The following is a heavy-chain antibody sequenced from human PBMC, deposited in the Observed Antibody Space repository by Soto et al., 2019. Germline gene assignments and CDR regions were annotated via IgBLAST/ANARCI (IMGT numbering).Heavy chain of an antibody. J-gene: IGHJ4*02. Sequence: GGSLRLSCAASGFPFSSYAMSWVRQAPGKGLEWVSAISGSGGSTYYADSVKGRFTISRDNSKNTLYLQMNSLRAEDTAVYYCAKAYYYDSSGYSLPSPFDYWGQGTLVTVSS. CDR3: AKAYYYDSSGYSLPSPFDY. CDR2: ISGSGGST. CDR1: GFPFSSYA. V-gene: IGHV3-23*01. D-gene: IGHD3-22*01.